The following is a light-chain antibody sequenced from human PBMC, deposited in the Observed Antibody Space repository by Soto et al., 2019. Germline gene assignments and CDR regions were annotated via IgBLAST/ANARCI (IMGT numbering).Light chain of an antibody. CDR3: QQYNSLWT. J-gene: IGKJ1*01. Sequence: DIHVTQSPSTLSASVGDRVTITCRASQSISSWLAWYQQKPGKAPKLLIYKASSLESGVPSRFSGSGSGTEFTLTISSLQPDDFATYYCQQYNSLWTFGQGTKVDIK. CDR1: QSISSW. V-gene: IGKV1-5*03. CDR2: KAS.